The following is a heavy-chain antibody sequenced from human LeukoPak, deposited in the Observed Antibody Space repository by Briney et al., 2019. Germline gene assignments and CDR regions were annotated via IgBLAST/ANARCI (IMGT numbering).Heavy chain of an antibody. V-gene: IGHV3-30*02. J-gene: IGHJ4*02. CDR2: MRYDGSNK. CDR1: GFTFSSYG. CDR3: AKEARYSYGGDFFAY. Sequence: PGGSLRLSCAASGFTFSSYGMHWVRQAPGKGLEWVAFMRYDGSNKYYADSVKGRFTISRDNSKNTLYLQMNSLRAEDTAVYYCAKEARYSYGGDFFAYWGQGTLVTVSS. D-gene: IGHD5-18*01.